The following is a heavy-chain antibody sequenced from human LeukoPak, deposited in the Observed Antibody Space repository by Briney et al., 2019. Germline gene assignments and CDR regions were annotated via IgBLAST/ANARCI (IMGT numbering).Heavy chain of an antibody. V-gene: IGHV4-39*07. J-gene: IGHJ4*02. CDR1: GVSISTHFYY. CDR2: MYYRGST. Sequence: PSETLSLTCTVSGVSISTHFYYWGWIRQTPGKALEWIGNMYYRGSTYYNPSLKSRVTISVDTSKNQFSLKLSSVTAADTAVYYCARGRYSSSSRSSWGQGILVTVSS. D-gene: IGHD6-6*01. CDR3: ARGRYSSSSRSS.